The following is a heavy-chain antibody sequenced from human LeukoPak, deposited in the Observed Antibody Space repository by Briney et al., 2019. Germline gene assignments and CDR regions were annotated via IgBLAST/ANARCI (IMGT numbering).Heavy chain of an antibody. CDR1: GFTFSSHR. CDR3: ARDSLFEWYGGYGGD. CDR2: IKKDGSEK. J-gene: IGHJ4*02. D-gene: IGHD5-12*01. Sequence: GGSLRLSCAASGFTFSSHRMSWVRQAPGKGLEWVANIKKDGSEKYYVDSVKGRFTISRDNAKTSLYLQMNSLRAEDTAVYYCARDSLFEWYGGYGGDWGQGTLVTVSS. V-gene: IGHV3-7*01.